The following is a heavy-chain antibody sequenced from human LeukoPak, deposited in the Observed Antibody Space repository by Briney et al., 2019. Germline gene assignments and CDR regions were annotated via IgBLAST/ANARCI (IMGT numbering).Heavy chain of an antibody. CDR1: GYSFTSYW. CDR3: ARHVPRPDYYYDTSGYFGY. J-gene: IGHJ4*02. D-gene: IGHD3-22*01. V-gene: IGHV5-10-1*01. Sequence: GESLKISCKGSGYSFTSYWISWVRQMPGKGLEWMGTIDPNDSYSNYSPSFQGHVTISADKSIDTAYLQWSSLKASDTAMYYCARHVPRPDYYYDTSGYFGYWRQGTLVTVSS. CDR2: IDPNDSYS.